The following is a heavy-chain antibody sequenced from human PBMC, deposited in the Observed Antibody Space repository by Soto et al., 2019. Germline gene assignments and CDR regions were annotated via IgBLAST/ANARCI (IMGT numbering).Heavy chain of an antibody. D-gene: IGHD2-8*02. CDR3: ARGRASWYWDF. J-gene: IGHJ4*01. V-gene: IGHV1-3*01. CDR2: INAGNGNT. Sequence: VKVSCKTFGYTFTNYVLHWVRQAPGQGLEWMGWINAGNGNTKYSQKLQDRLTISRDTSAATAYLDLSRLASEDTAVYYCARGRASWYWDFWGHGTLVTVSS. CDR1: GYTFTNYV.